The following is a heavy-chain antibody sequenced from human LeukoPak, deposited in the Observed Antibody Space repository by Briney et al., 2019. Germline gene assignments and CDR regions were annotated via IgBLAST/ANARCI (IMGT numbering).Heavy chain of an antibody. D-gene: IGHD1-14*01. Sequence: GGSLRLSCAASGFTFSSYAMSWVRQAPGKGLEWVSAISGSGGSTYYADSVKGRFTISRDNSKNTLYLQMNSLRAEDTAVYYCAKISAGTVPGDYYYGMDVWGQGTTVTVSS. CDR1: GFTFSSYA. J-gene: IGHJ6*02. V-gene: IGHV3-23*01. CDR2: ISGSGGST. CDR3: AKISAGTVPGDYYYGMDV.